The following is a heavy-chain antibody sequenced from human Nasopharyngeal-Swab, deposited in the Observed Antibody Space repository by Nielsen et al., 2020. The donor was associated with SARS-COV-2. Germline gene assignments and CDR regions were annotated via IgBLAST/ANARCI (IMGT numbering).Heavy chain of an antibody. V-gene: IGHV1-18*01. Sequence: ASVKVSCKASGYTFTSYGISWVRQAPGQGLEWMGWISAYNANTNYAQKLQGRVTMTTDTSTSTAYMELRSLRSDDTAVYYCARDLEQTYYDYVWGSYRPFDYWGQGTLVTVSS. CDR3: ARDLEQTYYDYVWGSYRPFDY. D-gene: IGHD3-16*02. CDR1: GYTFTSYG. CDR2: ISAYNANT. J-gene: IGHJ4*02.